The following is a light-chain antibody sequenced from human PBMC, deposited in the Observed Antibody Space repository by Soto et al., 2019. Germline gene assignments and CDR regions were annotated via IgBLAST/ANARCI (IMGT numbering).Light chain of an antibody. CDR3: QQHHSVLGT. CDR1: QGLSRY. V-gene: IGKV1-5*01. Sequence: IHMTRSVSSMSASVGDTVTITCRAMQGLSRYLAWYPQKKGTAPKPLIYDASSLERRVPSRFSGSGCGTELNLTITSLNTDDFETYSCQQHHSVLGTFGPGTKVDIK. J-gene: IGKJ1*01. CDR2: DAS.